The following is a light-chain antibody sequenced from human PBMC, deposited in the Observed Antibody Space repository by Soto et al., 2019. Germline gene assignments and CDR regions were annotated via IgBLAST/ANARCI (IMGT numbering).Light chain of an antibody. J-gene: IGKJ3*01. CDR3: QQYNSLPFT. Sequence: EIVLTQSPGTLSLSPGERATLSCRASQSVSNTYLAWYQQKPGQPPRLLIYGASRRATGIPDRFSGSGSVTDFTRNINRLEPDDFAVYYCQQYNSLPFTFGPGTKVDIK. CDR2: GAS. V-gene: IGKV3-20*01. CDR1: QSVSNTY.